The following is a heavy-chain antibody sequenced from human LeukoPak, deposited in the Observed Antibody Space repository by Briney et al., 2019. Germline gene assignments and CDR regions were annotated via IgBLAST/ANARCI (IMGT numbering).Heavy chain of an antibody. J-gene: IGHJ4*02. CDR3: ARARLVGAPYYYFDY. V-gene: IGHV3-7*01. Sequence: GGTLRLSCAASGFTFSSYWMSWVRQAPGKGREWVANIKQDGSEKYYVHSVKGRFTISRDNAKNSLYLQMNSLRAEDTAVYYCARARLVGAPYYYFDYWGQGTLVTVSS. CDR1: GFTFSSYW. D-gene: IGHD1-26*01. CDR2: IKQDGSEK.